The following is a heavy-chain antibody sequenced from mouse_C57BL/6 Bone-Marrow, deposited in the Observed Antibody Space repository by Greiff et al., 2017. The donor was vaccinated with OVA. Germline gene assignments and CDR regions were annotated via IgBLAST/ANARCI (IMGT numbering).Heavy chain of an antibody. CDR1: GFNIKDDY. CDR3: TTYYYGSSLAWVAY. Sequence: EVKLMESGAELVRPGASVKLSCTASGFNIKDDYMHWVKQRPEQGLEWIGWIAPENGDTEYASKFQGKATITADTSSNTAYLPLSSLTSEDTAVYYCTTYYYGSSLAWVAYWGQGTLVTVSA. J-gene: IGHJ3*01. V-gene: IGHV14-4*01. CDR2: IAPENGDT. D-gene: IGHD1-1*01.